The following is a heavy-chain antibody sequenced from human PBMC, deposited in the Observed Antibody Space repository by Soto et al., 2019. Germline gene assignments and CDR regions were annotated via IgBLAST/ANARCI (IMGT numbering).Heavy chain of an antibody. CDR1: GFTFSSYA. J-gene: IGHJ4*02. CDR2: ISGSGGST. Sequence: GGSLRLSCAASGFTFSSYAMSWVRQAPGKGLEWVSAISGSGGSTYYADSVKGRFTISRDNSKNTLYLQMNSLRAEDTAVYYCAKDYSSGWPVICSVDYWGQGTLVTVSS. V-gene: IGHV3-23*01. D-gene: IGHD6-19*01. CDR3: AKDYSSGWPVICSVDY.